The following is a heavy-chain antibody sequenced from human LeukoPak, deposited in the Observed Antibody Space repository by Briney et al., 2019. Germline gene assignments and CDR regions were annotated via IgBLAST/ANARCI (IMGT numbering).Heavy chain of an antibody. V-gene: IGHV3-7*01. Sequence: GGSLRLSCAASGFTFSSYWMSWVRQAPGKGLEWVANIKQDGSEKYYVDSVKGRFTISRDNAKNSLYLQMNSLRAEDTAVYYCARDGAVTNGRYFDYWGQGTLVTVSS. CDR2: IKQDGSEK. CDR1: GFTFSSYW. D-gene: IGHD4-17*01. CDR3: ARDGAVTNGRYFDY. J-gene: IGHJ4*02.